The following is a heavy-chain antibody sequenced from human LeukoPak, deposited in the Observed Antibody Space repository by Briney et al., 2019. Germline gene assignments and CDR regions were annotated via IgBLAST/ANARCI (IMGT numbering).Heavy chain of an antibody. CDR3: ATVPFYYSAGYYRAEYFQH. CDR2: IKQDGSEK. Sequence: GGSLRLSCAASGLTVSSNYMSWVRQAPGKGLEWVANIKQDGSEKYYVDSVKGRFTISRDNAKNSLYLQMNSLRAEDTAVYYCATVPFYYSAGYYRAEYFQHWGQGTLVTVSS. V-gene: IGHV3-7*01. J-gene: IGHJ1*01. D-gene: IGHD3-9*01. CDR1: GLTVSSNY.